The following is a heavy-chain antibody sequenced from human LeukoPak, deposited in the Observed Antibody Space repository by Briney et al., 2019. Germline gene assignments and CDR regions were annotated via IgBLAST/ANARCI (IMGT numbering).Heavy chain of an antibody. CDR1: GGSIISSSYY. V-gene: IGHV4-39*02. CDR2: IYYGGST. CDR3: AKTIRVRGDAYNWFDP. J-gene: IGHJ5*02. Sequence: SETLSLTCTVSGGSIISSSYYWGWIRQPPGKGLEWIGNIYYGGSTYYNPSLKSRATMSVDTSMNHFSLKLSSVTAADTAVYYCAKTIRVRGDAYNWFDPWGQGTLVTVSS. D-gene: IGHD3-10*01.